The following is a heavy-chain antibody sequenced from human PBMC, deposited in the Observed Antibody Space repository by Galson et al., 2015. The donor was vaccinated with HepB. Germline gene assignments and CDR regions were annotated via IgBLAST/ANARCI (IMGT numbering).Heavy chain of an antibody. CDR3: ARDGDYVTDAFDI. CDR2: IWYDGSNK. CDR1: GFTFSSYG. V-gene: IGHV3-33*01. Sequence: SLRLSCAASGFTFSSYGMHWVRQAPGKGLEWVAVIWYDGSNKYYADSVKGRFTISRDNSKNTLYLQMNSLRAEDTAVYYCARDGDYVTDAFDIWGQGTMVTVSS. D-gene: IGHD4-17*01. J-gene: IGHJ3*02.